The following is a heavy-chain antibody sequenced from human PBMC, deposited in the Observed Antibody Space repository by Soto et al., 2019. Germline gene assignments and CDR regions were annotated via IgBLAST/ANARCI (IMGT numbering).Heavy chain of an antibody. D-gene: IGHD1-1*01. Sequence: GGSLRLSCAASGFTFSSYGMHWVRQAPGKGLEWVAVISYDGSNKYYADSVKGRFTISRDNSKNTLYLQMNSLRAEDTAVYYCSLAFWTPRPVLGAFDIWGQGTMVTVSS. J-gene: IGHJ3*02. CDR2: ISYDGSNK. V-gene: IGHV3-30*03. CDR3: SLAFWTPRPVLGAFDI. CDR1: GFTFSSYG.